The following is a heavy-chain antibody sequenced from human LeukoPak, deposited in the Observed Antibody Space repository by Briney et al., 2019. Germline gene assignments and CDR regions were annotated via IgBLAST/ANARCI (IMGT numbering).Heavy chain of an antibody. V-gene: IGHV3-74*01. J-gene: IGHJ4*02. CDR2: INTDGSTT. CDR1: GFTFSSYW. CDR3: TRGLYSAHDY. D-gene: IGHD2-15*01. Sequence: GGSLRLSCAASGFTFSSYWMHWVRQAPGEGLVWVSRINTDGSTTTYADSVKGRFTISRDNAKNTLYLQMNSLRAEDTAVYYCTRGLYSAHDYWGQGTLVTVSS.